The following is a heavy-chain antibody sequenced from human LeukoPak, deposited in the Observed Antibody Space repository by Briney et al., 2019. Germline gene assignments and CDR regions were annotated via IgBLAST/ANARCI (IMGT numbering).Heavy chain of an antibody. V-gene: IGHV4-59*01. Sequence: PSETLSLTCTVSGGSISSYYWSWIRQAPGKGLEWMGYIYYSGSTNYNPSLKSRVTISVDTSKNQFSLKLSSVTAADTAVYYCARLVSTTAYFFDYWGQGTLVTVSS. D-gene: IGHD4-17*01. J-gene: IGHJ4*02. CDR2: IYYSGST. CDR3: ARLVSTTAYFFDY. CDR1: GGSISSYY.